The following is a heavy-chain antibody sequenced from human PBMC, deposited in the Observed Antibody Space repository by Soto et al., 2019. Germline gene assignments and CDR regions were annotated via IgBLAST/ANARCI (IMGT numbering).Heavy chain of an antibody. CDR2: IHHSGDT. V-gene: IGHV4-4*02. Sequence: QVQLQESGPGLVRPSGTLSLTCAVSGASISSTHWWTWVRQPPGKGLEWVGEIHHSGDTNYNPSPKSRVTISVDKHKNQFSLTLNSVTAADTAVYYCARDPDTSGLNFDYWGQGPLVTVSS. CDR3: ARDPDTSGLNFDY. CDR1: GASISSTHW. D-gene: IGHD6-19*01. J-gene: IGHJ4*02.